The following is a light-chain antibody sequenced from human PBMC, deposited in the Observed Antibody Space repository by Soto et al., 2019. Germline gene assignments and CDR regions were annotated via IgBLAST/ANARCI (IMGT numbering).Light chain of an antibody. CDR2: DAS. CDR3: QQRSDWPRT. V-gene: IGKV3-11*01. CDR1: QSVSNL. Sequence: EIVLTQSPATLSLSPGERATLSCRASQSVSNLLAWYQQKVGQAPRLLIHDASNRATGIPARFSGSGSGTDFTLTISSLEPEDFAVHYCQQRSDWPRTFGQGTKVEIK. J-gene: IGKJ1*01.